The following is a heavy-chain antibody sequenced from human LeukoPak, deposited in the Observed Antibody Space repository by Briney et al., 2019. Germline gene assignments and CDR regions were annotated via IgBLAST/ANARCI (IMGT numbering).Heavy chain of an antibody. CDR2: NYYNGST. V-gene: IGHV4-31*03. D-gene: IGHD3-22*01. Sequence: SQTLSLTCTVSGGSISSGGYYWSWIRQHPGKGLEWIGYNYYNGSTYYNPSLKSRVTISVDTSKNQFSLKLSSVTAADTAVYYCARDQYDSSGYTYYYYGMDVWGQGTTVTVSS. CDR1: GGSISSGGYY. J-gene: IGHJ6*02. CDR3: ARDQYDSSGYTYYYYGMDV.